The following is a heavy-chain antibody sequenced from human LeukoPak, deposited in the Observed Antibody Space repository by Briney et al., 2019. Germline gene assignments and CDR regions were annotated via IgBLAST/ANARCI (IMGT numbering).Heavy chain of an antibody. Sequence: ASVKVSCKASGYTFTSYGISWVRQAPGQGLEWMGIINPSGGSTSYAQKFQGRVTMTRDMSTSTVYMELSSLRSEDTAVYYCARGGGDYYDSSGYYLPDHQADYWGQGTLVTVSS. D-gene: IGHD3-22*01. CDR2: INPSGGST. CDR1: GYTFTSYG. CDR3: ARGGGDYYDSSGYYLPDHQADY. V-gene: IGHV1-46*01. J-gene: IGHJ4*02.